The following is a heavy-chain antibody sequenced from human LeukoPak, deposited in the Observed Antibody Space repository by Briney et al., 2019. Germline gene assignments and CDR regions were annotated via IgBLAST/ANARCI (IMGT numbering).Heavy chain of an antibody. V-gene: IGHV4-59*01. Sequence: SETLSLTCTVSGGSISNYYWSWIRQPPGKGLEWIGYMYYSGNTNYNPSLKSRVTISVDTSKNHFSLRLSSVTAADTAVYYRARGLGYRYDYWGQGTLVTVSS. D-gene: IGHD5-12*01. CDR1: GGSISNYY. CDR3: ARGLGYRYDY. CDR2: MYYSGNT. J-gene: IGHJ4*02.